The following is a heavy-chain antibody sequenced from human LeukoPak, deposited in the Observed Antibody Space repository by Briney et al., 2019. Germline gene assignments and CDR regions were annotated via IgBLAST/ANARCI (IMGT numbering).Heavy chain of an antibody. CDR1: GGSISSYY. D-gene: IGHD3-22*01. J-gene: IGHJ2*01. CDR2: IYTSGST. V-gene: IGHV4-4*09. Sequence: PSETLSLTCTVPGGSISSYYWSWIRQPPGKGLEWIGYIYTSGSTNYNPSLKSRVTISVDTSKNQFSLKLSSVTAADTAVYYCARRFRNYYDSSGYYPQYFDLWGRGTLVTVSS. CDR3: ARRFRNYYDSSGYYPQYFDL.